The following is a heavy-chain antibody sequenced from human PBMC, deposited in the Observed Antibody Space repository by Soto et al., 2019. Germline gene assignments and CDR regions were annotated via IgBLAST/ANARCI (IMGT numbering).Heavy chain of an antibody. CDR3: ATLGGYFPYYYYYYADGLDV. D-gene: IGHD3-22*01. Sequence: EVHLLESGGGLVQPGGSLRLSCAASGFTFSIYAMSWVRQAPGRGLEWVSVISGDGGNTYYADSVKGRFTTSRDNSKNTLYLQMNSLRAEDTAVYYCATLGGYFPYYYYYYADGLDVWGQGTTVAVSS. V-gene: IGHV3-23*01. CDR1: GFTFSIYA. CDR2: ISGDGGNT. J-gene: IGHJ6*02.